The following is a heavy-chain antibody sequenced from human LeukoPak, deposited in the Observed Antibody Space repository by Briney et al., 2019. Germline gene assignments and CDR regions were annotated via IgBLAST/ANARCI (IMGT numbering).Heavy chain of an antibody. V-gene: IGHV3-13*01. CDR3: ARGGIQVSGIDEFDY. CDR1: GFTFIDYD. J-gene: IGHJ4*02. Sequence: TGGSLRLSRAASGFTFIDYDMHWVRQVIGKGLEWVSAIGIRGDTHYSGSVKGRFTISRENAESSLYLQMNSLRAEDTAVYYCARGGIQVSGIDEFDYRGQGTLVTVSS. CDR2: IGIRGDT. D-gene: IGHD6-19*01.